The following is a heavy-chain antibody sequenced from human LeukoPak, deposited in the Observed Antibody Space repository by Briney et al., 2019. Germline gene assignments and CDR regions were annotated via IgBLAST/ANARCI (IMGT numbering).Heavy chain of an antibody. Sequence: ASVKVSCKASGYTFTSYGISWVRQAPGQGLEWMGWISAYNGNTNYAQKLQGRVTMTTDTSTSTAYMELRSLRSDDTAVYYCARGAMGLWFGELKSWGQGTLVTVSS. CDR1: GYTFTSYG. CDR3: ARGAMGLWFGELKS. V-gene: IGHV1-18*01. J-gene: IGHJ5*02. CDR2: ISAYNGNT. D-gene: IGHD3-10*01.